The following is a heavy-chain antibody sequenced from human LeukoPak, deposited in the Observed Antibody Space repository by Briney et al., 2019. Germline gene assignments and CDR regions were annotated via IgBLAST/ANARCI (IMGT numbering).Heavy chain of an antibody. V-gene: IGHV4-59*01. CDR1: GGSIGSYY. J-gene: IGHJ4*02. Sequence: SETLSLTCTVSGGSIGSYYWSWIRQPPGKGLEWIAFIYYSEGTNYNPSLKSRASISLDTSKNLCSLRLSSVTAADTAVYYCARVEEWLRLDYWGQGTLVTVSS. CDR2: IYYSEGT. D-gene: IGHD5-12*01. CDR3: ARVEEWLRLDY.